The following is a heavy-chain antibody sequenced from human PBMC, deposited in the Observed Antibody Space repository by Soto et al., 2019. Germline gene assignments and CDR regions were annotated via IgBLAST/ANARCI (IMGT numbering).Heavy chain of an antibody. CDR3: AREDLRLEGMDV. Sequence: SETLSLTCTFSCGSIISYYWSWIRQPAGKGLEWIGRIYTSGSTNYNPSLKSRVTMSVDTSKNQFSLKLSSVTAADTAVYYCAREDLRLEGMDVWGQGTTVTVSS. V-gene: IGHV4-4*07. CDR1: CGSIISYY. CDR2: IYTSGST. D-gene: IGHD1-1*01. J-gene: IGHJ6*02.